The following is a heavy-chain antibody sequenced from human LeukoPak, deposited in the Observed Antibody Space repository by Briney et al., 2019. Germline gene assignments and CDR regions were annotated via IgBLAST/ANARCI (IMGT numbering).Heavy chain of an antibody. CDR1: GYTFTSNG. CDR3: ASVPLDQGHCSSTSCYTP. Sequence: ASVKVSCKASGYTFTSNGISWVRQAPGQGLEWMGWISAYNGNTNYAQKLQGRVTMTTDTSTSTAYMELRSLRSDDTAVYYCASVPLDQGHCSSTSCYTPWGQGTLVTVSS. D-gene: IGHD2-2*02. J-gene: IGHJ5*02. CDR2: ISAYNGNT. V-gene: IGHV1-18*01.